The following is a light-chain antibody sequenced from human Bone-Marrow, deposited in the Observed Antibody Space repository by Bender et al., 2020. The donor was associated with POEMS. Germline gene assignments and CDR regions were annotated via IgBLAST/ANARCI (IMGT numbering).Light chain of an antibody. V-gene: IGLV3-1*01. CDR1: DLGDKY. J-gene: IGLJ2*01. Sequence: SCEVTQPPSVSVPPGQTASITCSGDDLGDKYVAWYQQKPGQSPVLVIYQDTKRPSGIPERFSGSNSGNTATLTISGTQAMDEADYYCQAWDTYSVIFGGGTKLTVL. CDR3: QAWDTYSVI. CDR2: QDT.